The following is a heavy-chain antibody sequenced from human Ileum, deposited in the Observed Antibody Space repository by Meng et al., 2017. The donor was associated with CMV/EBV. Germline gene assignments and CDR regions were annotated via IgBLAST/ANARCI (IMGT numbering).Heavy chain of an antibody. J-gene: IGHJ4*02. CDR2: ISGGGGST. Sequence: ASGFTCSNYAMNWVRQAPGKGLEWVSVISGGGGSTYYADSVKGRFTISRDDSRSTLYLQMNSLRAEDTAIYYCAKAGIAVPATPEYWGQGTLVTVSS. D-gene: IGHD6-19*01. CDR3: AKAGIAVPATPEY. V-gene: IGHV3-23*01. CDR1: GFTCSNYA.